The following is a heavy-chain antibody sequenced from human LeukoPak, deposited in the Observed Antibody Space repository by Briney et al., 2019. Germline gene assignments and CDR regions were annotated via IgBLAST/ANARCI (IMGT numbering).Heavy chain of an antibody. CDR1: GFTFSSYA. CDR3: AKYRVPVQGLWELCLDY. D-gene: IGHD1-26*01. Sequence: PGGSLRLSCAASGFTFSSYAMSWVRQAPGKGLEWVSAISGSGGSTYYADSVKGRFTISRDNSKNTLYLQMNSLRAEDTAVYYCAKYRVPVQGLWELCLDYWGQGTLVTVSS. J-gene: IGHJ4*02. CDR2: ISGSGGST. V-gene: IGHV3-23*01.